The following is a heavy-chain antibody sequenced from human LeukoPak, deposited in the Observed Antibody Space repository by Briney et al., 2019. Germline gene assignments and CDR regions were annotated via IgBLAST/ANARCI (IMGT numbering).Heavy chain of an antibody. V-gene: IGHV4-59*01. D-gene: IGHD2-21*02. CDR2: IYYSGST. CDR1: GGSISSYY. CDR3: AREGVTKPFDY. J-gene: IGHJ4*02. Sequence: SEILSLTCTVSGGSISSYYWSWIRQPPGKGLEWIGYIYYSGSTNYNPSLKGRVTISVDTSKNQFSLKLSSVTAADTAVYYCAREGVTKPFDYWGQGTLVTVSS.